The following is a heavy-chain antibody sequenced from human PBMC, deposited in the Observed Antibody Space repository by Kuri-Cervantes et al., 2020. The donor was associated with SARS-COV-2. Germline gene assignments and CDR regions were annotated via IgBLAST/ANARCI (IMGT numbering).Heavy chain of an antibody. CDR3: ARDYYDFWSGYYVPYYYYYYGMDV. V-gene: IGHV3-48*01. CDR2: ISSSSSTI. D-gene: IGHD3-3*01. CDR1: GFTFSSYS. Sequence: GGSLRLSCAASGFTFSSYSMNWVRQAPGKGLEWVSYISSSSSTIYYADSVKGRFTISRDNAKNSLYLQMNSLRAEDTAVYYCARDYYDFWSGYYVPYYYYYYGMDVWGQGTTVHRLL. J-gene: IGHJ6*02.